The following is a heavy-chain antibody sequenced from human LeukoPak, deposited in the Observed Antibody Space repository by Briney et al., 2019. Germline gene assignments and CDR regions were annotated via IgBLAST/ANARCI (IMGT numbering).Heavy chain of an antibody. CDR2: IYSGGTT. D-gene: IGHD2-21*02. CDR1: GLTVSRNY. CDR3: ARGYCGGDCPRDDDAFDI. J-gene: IGHJ3*02. Sequence: PGGSLRLSCAASGLTVSRNYMTWVRQAPGKGLEWVSTIYSGGTTYYADSVKGRFAISRDSSKNTLYLQMNRLRVDDTAVYYCARGYCGGDCPRDDDAFDIWGQGTAVTVSS. V-gene: IGHV3-66*01.